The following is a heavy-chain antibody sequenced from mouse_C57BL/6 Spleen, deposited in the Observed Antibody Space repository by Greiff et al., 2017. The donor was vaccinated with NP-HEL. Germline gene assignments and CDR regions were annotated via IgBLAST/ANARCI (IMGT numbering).Heavy chain of an antibody. CDR2: IYPRSGNT. D-gene: IGHD3-2*02. CDR1: GYTFTSYG. V-gene: IGHV1-81*01. J-gene: IGHJ2*01. CDR3: ARSVDSSGLFDY. Sequence: QVQLQQSGAELARPGASVKLSCKASGYTFTSYGISWVKQRTGQGLEWIGEIYPRSGNTYYNEKFKGTATLTADKATSTAYMELRSLTSEDSAVYFCARSVDSSGLFDYWGQGTTLTVSS.